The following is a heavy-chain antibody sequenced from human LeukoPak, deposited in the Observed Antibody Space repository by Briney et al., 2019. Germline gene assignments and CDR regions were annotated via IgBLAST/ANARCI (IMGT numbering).Heavy chain of an antibody. CDR2: IQSIVNGGTT. CDR3: TTGTWIQLWLADY. Sequence: GGSLRLSCEASGITFSDTWMSWVRRAPGKGLEWVARIQSIVNGGTTDYAAPVKGRFTISRDDSKNTLYLQMNSLKTEDTAVYYCTTGTWIQLWLADYWGQGTLVTVSS. D-gene: IGHD5-18*01. J-gene: IGHJ4*02. CDR1: GITFSDTW. V-gene: IGHV3-15*01.